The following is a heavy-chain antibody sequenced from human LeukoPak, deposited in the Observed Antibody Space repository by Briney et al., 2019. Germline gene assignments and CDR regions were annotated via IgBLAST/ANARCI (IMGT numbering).Heavy chain of an antibody. CDR2: IIPIFGTA. J-gene: IGHJ4*02. Sequence: AASVKVSCKASGGTFSSYAISWVRQAPGQGLEWMGGIIPIFGTANYAQKFQGRVTITADESTSTAYMELSNLRSEDTAVYYCARDSGERGSGSYLIAYWGQGTLVTVSS. CDR3: ARDSGERGSGSYLIAY. D-gene: IGHD3-10*01. CDR1: GGTFSSYA. V-gene: IGHV1-69*01.